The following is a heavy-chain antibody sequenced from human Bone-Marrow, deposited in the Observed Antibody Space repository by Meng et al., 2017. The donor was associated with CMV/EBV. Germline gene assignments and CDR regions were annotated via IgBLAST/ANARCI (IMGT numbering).Heavy chain of an antibody. CDR1: GGSVSSGSYY. J-gene: IGHJ6*01. V-gene: IGHV3-21*01. CDR2: ISSSSYYI. D-gene: IGHD3-3*01. Sequence: ETLSLTCTVSGGSVSSGSYYWSWVRQAPGKGLEWVSSISSSSYYIYYADSVKGRFTISRDNAKNSLYLQMNSLRAEDTAVYYCARDRLEATIFGVVRPGGMDVWGQGPTVTVSS. CDR3: ARDRLEATIFGVVRPGGMDV.